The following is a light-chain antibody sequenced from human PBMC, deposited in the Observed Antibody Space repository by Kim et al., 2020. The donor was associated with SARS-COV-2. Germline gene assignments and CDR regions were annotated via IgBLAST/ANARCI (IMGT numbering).Light chain of an antibody. Sequence: DIVMTQSPDSLAVSLGERATINCKSSQSVLYNVNNENYLAWFQQKPGQPPKLLIYWASIRESGVPERFSGSGSGTDFTLSISSLQAEDVAVYYCQQHHSGPRTFGQGTKVDIK. CDR1: QSVLYNVNNENY. CDR2: WAS. V-gene: IGKV4-1*01. J-gene: IGKJ1*01. CDR3: QQHHSGPRT.